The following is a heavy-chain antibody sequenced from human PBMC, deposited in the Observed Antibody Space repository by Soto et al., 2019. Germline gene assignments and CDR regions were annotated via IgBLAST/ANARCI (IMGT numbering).Heavy chain of an antibody. J-gene: IGHJ4*02. D-gene: IGHD3-10*01. CDR2: FYYGGST. CDR3: ATGRYYYGSEY. CDR1: GGSVNSGTYY. V-gene: IGHV4-61*01. Sequence: QVQLQESGPELVKPSETLSLTCTVSGGSVNSGTYYWSWIRQPPGKALEWIGYFYYGGSTNYNPARRRPGTTSIDTSKNRYSLRLSSVTAGDTAVYYCATGRYYYGSEYWGQGSLVTVSS.